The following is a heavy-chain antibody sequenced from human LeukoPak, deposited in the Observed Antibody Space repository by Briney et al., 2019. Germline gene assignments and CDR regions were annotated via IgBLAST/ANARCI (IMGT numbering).Heavy chain of an antibody. CDR2: IWNDGNNK. CDR3: ARDSYQDYYGRFDP. CDR1: GFTFSIHG. D-gene: IGHD3-10*01. Sequence: GGSLRLSCAASGFTFSIHGMHWVRQAPGKRLEWVAVIWNDGNNKRYANSVNGRFTISRDNSENTLYLQMNGLTAEDTAMYYCARDSYQDYYGRFDPWGQGTLVIVSS. V-gene: IGHV3-33*08. J-gene: IGHJ5*02.